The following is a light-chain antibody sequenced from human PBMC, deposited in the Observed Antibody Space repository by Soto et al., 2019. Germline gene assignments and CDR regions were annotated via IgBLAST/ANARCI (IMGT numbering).Light chain of an antibody. J-gene: IGKJ1*01. CDR3: LQDYNYPRT. CDR2: AAS. CDR1: QGIRNA. Sequence: AIQMTQSPSSLSASVGDRVTITCRASQGIRNALGWYQQKPGKAPKLLIYAASSLQSGAPLRFSGSGSGTDFTLTISGLHPEDFATYYCLQDYNYPRTFGQGTKVDIK. V-gene: IGKV1-6*01.